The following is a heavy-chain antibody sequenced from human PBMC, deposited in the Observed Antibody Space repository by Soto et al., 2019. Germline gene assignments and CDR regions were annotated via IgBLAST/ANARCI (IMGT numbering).Heavy chain of an antibody. Sequence: QVQLVESGGGVVQPGRSLRLSCAASGFTFSSYGMHWVRQAPGKGLEWVAVISYDGSNKYYADSVKGRFTISRDNSKNTLYLQMNSLRAEDTAVYYCAKDTDYDFWSGYLSNWFDPWGQGTLVTVSS. CDR3: AKDTDYDFWSGYLSNWFDP. V-gene: IGHV3-30*18. CDR2: ISYDGSNK. J-gene: IGHJ5*02. D-gene: IGHD3-3*01. CDR1: GFTFSSYG.